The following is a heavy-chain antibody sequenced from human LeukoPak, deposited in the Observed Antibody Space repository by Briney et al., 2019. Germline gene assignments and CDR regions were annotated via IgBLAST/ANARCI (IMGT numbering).Heavy chain of an antibody. CDR3: AKEYGGNSDYYFDY. CDR2: INSDGSST. J-gene: IGHJ4*02. Sequence: PGGSLRLSCAASGFTFSSYWMHWVRQAPGKGLVWVSRINSDGSSTYYADSVKGRFTISRDNSKNTLYLQMNSLRAEDTAVYYCAKEYGGNSDYYFDYWGQGTLVTVSS. CDR1: GFTFSSYW. V-gene: IGHV3-74*01. D-gene: IGHD4-23*01.